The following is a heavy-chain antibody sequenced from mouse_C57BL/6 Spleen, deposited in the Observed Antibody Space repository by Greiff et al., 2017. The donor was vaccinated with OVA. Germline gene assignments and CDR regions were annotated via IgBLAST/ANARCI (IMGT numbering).Heavy chain of an antibody. CDR1: GFTFSDFY. J-gene: IGHJ1*03. D-gene: IGHD1-1*01. CDR2: SRNKANDYTT. V-gene: IGHV7-1*01. Sequence: EVMLVESGGGLVQSGRSLRLSCATSGFTFSDFYMEWVRQAPGKGLEWIAASRNKANDYTTEYSASVKGRFIVSRDTSQSILYLQMNALRAEDTAIYYCAREYYYGSSYGYFDVWGTGTTVTVSS. CDR3: AREYYYGSSYGYFDV.